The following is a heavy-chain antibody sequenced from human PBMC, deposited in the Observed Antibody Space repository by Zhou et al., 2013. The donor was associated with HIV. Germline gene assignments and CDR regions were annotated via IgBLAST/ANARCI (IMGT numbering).Heavy chain of an antibody. V-gene: IGHV1-18*01. CDR1: GYTLTGFG. Sequence: QVQLMQSGGEVKRPGASVKVSCKASGYTLTGFGLSWVRQAPGKGLEWVGWISSYRGHTNYAQKLQGRVSVTTDTSTNTAYMELRSLRFDDTAVYYCARANGDYSEPNWFDPWGQGTLVTVSS. CDR3: ARANGDYSEPNWFDP. CDR2: ISSYRGHT. D-gene: IGHD4-17*01. J-gene: IGHJ5*02.